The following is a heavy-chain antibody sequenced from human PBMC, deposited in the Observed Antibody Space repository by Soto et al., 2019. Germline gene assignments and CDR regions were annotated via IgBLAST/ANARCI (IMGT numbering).Heavy chain of an antibody. J-gene: IGHJ4*02. CDR2: ISYDGSNK. D-gene: IGHD3-22*01. Sequence: WGSLRLSCASSGFTFSSYAMHWVRQAPGKGLEWVAVISYDGSNKYYADSVKGRFTISRDNSKNTPYLQMNSLRAEDKAVYYCASTTYSSGHYSFHYSGQGTLVTVS. V-gene: IGHV3-30-3*01. CDR3: ASTTYSSGHYSFHY. CDR1: GFTFSSYA.